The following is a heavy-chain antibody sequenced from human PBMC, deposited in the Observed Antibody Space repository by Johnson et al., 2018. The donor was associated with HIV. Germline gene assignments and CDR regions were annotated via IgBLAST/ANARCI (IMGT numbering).Heavy chain of an antibody. Sequence: VQLVESGGGVVQPGRSLRLSCAASGFTFSRFAIHWVRQAPGKGLEWVAVISYDGSNKYYTDSVKGRFTISRDNSKNTRCLQMNSLRAEDTAVYYCARDFPSPLDAFDIWGQGTMVTVSS. CDR1: GFTFSRFA. J-gene: IGHJ3*02. V-gene: IGHV3-30-3*01. CDR2: ISYDGSNK. CDR3: ARDFPSPLDAFDI.